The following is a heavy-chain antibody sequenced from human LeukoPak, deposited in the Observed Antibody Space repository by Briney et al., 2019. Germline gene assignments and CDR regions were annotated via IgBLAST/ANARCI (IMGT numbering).Heavy chain of an antibody. V-gene: IGHV4-34*01. D-gene: IGHD6-19*01. CDR3: ARPTSGRTYWYFDL. Sequence: SETLSLTCAVYGGSFSGYYWSWIRQPPGKGLEWIGEINHSGSTNYNPSLKSRVTISVDTSKNQFSLKLSSVTAADTAVYYCARPTSGRTYWYFDLWGRGTLVTVSS. CDR1: GGSFSGYY. J-gene: IGHJ2*01. CDR2: INHSGST.